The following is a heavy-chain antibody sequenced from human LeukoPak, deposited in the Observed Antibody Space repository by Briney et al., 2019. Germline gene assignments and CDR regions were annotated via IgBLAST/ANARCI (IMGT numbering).Heavy chain of an antibody. Sequence: ASVKVSCKASGYTFTGYYMHWVRQAPGQGLEWMGWINPNSGRTNYAQKFQGRVTMTRDTSISTAYMELSRLRSDDTAVYYCARLYRPRSHFDYWGQGTLVTVSS. CDR2: INPNSGRT. J-gene: IGHJ4*02. CDR1: GYTFTGYY. V-gene: IGHV1-2*02. D-gene: IGHD3-10*01. CDR3: ARLYRPRSHFDY.